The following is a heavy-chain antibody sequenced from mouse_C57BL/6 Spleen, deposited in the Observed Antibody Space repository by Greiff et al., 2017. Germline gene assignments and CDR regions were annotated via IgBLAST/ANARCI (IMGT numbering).Heavy chain of an antibody. V-gene: IGHV1-82*01. CDR1: GYAFSSSW. CDR2: IYPGDGDT. D-gene: IGHD1-3*01. Sequence: QVQLQQSGPELVKPGASVKISCKASGYAFSSSWMNWVKQRPGQGLEWIGRIYPGDGDTNYNGKFKGKATLTADKSSSTAYMQLSSLTSEDSAVYFCAMDDNDYWGQGTTLTVSS. J-gene: IGHJ2*01. CDR3: AMDDNDY.